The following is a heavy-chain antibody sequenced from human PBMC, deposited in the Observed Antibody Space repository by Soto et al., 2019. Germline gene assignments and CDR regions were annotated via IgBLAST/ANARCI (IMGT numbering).Heavy chain of an antibody. V-gene: IGHV3-21*01. CDR1: GFTFSSYS. J-gene: IGHJ4*02. CDR3: AREGCSSTSCSDY. Sequence: PGGSLRLSCAASGFTFSSYSMNWVRQAPGKGLEWVSSISSSSSYIYYADSVKGRFTISRDNAKNSLYLQMNGLRAEDTAVYYCAREGCSSTSCSDYWGQGTLVTVSS. CDR2: ISSSSSYI. D-gene: IGHD2-2*01.